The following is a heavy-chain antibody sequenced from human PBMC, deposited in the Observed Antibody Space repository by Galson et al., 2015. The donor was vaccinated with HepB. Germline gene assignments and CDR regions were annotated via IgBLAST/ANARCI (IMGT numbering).Heavy chain of an antibody. Sequence: SLRLSCAASGFTFDDYAMHWVRHAPGKGLEWVSGISWNSGSIGYADSVKGRFTISSDNAKNSLYLQMNSLRAEDTALYYCAKDMPGGYTKYYFDYWGQGTLVTVSS. J-gene: IGHJ4*02. CDR2: ISWNSGSI. D-gene: IGHD3-22*01. CDR1: GFTFDDYA. V-gene: IGHV3-9*01. CDR3: AKDMPGGYTKYYFDY.